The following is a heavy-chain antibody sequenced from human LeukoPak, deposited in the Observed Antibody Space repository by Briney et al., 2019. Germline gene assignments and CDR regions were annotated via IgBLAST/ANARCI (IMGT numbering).Heavy chain of an antibody. CDR2: ISGSGDST. Sequence: PGGSLRLSCAASGFTFTSYAMTWVRQAPGKGLEWVSAISGSGDSTYYADAVKARFTISRDNPKNTLYLQMNSLRDEDTAVYYCANLMTPMVLVATLEYWGQGTLVTVSS. V-gene: IGHV3-23*01. CDR1: GFTFTSYA. D-gene: IGHD2-8*02. CDR3: ANLMTPMVLVATLEY. J-gene: IGHJ4*02.